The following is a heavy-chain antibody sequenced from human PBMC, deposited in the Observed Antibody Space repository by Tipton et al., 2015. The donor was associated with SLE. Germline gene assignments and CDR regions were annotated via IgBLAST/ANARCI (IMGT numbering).Heavy chain of an antibody. CDR3: ARDRQYCSSTSCYVDFDY. CDR2: INPNSGAT. J-gene: IGHJ4*02. Sequence: QSGAEVKKPGASVKVSCKASGYTFTGYYMHWVRQAPGQGLEGMGRINPNSGATNYAQKFQGRVTMTRDTSISTAYMELSRLRSDDTAVYYGARDRQYCSSTSCYVDFDYWGQGTLVTVSS. CDR1: GYTFTGYY. V-gene: IGHV1-2*06. D-gene: IGHD2-2*01.